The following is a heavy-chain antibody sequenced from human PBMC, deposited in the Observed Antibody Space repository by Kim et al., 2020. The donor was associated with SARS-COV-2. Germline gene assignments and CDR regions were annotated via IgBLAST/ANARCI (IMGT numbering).Heavy chain of an antibody. CDR2: IWYDGSNK. CDR1: GFTFRSYG. Sequence: GGSLRLSCATSGFTFRSYGMHWVRQAPGKGLEWVAVIWYDGSNKYYPDSVKGRFTISRDNSKNTLYLQMNSLRAEDTAVYYCARDSPILSGYYSPTGSFDYWGQGTLVTVSS. D-gene: IGHD3-9*01. V-gene: IGHV3-33*01. J-gene: IGHJ4*02. CDR3: ARDSPILSGYYSPTGSFDY.